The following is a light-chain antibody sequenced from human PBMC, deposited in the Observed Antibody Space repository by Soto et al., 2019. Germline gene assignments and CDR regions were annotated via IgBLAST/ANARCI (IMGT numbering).Light chain of an antibody. CDR2: EVT. V-gene: IGLV2-14*01. CDR1: SIDVGVYNY. Sequence: QSVLTQPASVSGSPGQSITISCTGTSIDVGVYNYVSWYQQHPGKAPKLMIYEVTNRPSGVSNRFSGSKSGNTASLTISGLQPEDEADYYCSSYTIINTWVFGGGTKVTVL. CDR3: SSYTIINTWV. J-gene: IGLJ3*02.